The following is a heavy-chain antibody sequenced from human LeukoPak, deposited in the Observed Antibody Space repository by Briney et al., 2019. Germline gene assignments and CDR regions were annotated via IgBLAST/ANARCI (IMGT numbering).Heavy chain of an antibody. Sequence: SETLSLTCTVSGGSISSGSYYWSRIRQPAGKGLEWIGRIYTSGSTNYNPSLKSRVTISVDTSKNQFSLKLSSVTAADTAVYYCARDQLSNGDYGWFDYWGQGTLVTVSS. V-gene: IGHV4-61*02. CDR3: ARDQLSNGDYGWFDY. D-gene: IGHD4-17*01. CDR2: IYTSGST. CDR1: GGSISSGSYY. J-gene: IGHJ4*02.